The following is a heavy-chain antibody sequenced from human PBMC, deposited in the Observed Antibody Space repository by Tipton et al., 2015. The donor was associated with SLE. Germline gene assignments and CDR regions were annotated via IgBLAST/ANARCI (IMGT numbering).Heavy chain of an antibody. J-gene: IGHJ4*02. D-gene: IGHD3-10*01. V-gene: IGHV4-34*01. Sequence: TLSLTCAVYGGSFSGYYWSWIRQPPGKGLEWIGEINHSGSTNYNPSLKSRVTISVDTSKNQFSLQLSSVTAADTAVYYCARAVQGVNYWGQGTLVTVSS. CDR3: ARAVQGVNY. CDR1: GGSFSGYY. CDR2: INHSGST.